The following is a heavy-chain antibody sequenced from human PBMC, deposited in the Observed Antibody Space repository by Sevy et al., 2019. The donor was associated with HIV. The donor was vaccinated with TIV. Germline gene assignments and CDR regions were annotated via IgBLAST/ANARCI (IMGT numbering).Heavy chain of an antibody. CDR1: GGSISSYY. CDR2: IYYSGST. J-gene: IGHJ4*02. V-gene: IGHV4-59*01. Sequence: SETLSLTCTVSGGSISSYYWSWIRQPPGKGLEWIGYIYYSGSTNYNPSLKSRVTISVDTSKNQFSLKLSSVTAADTAVYYSASTTVTTNYFDYWGQGTLVTVSS. CDR3: ASTTVTTNYFDY. D-gene: IGHD4-17*01.